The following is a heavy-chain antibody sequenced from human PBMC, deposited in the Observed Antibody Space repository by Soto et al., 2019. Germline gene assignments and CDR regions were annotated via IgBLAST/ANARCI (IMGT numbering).Heavy chain of an antibody. CDR2: IYHSGST. Sequence: SETLSLTCAVSGYSITSGFHWGWLRQPPGKGLEWIGNIYHSGSTYYNPSLKSRVTVSVDTSKNQFSLKLSSVTAADTAVYYCARVSTSFGMAYWGQGTLVTVSS. CDR1: GYSITSGFH. CDR3: ARVSTSFGMAY. J-gene: IGHJ4*02. V-gene: IGHV4-38-2*01. D-gene: IGHD3-3*01.